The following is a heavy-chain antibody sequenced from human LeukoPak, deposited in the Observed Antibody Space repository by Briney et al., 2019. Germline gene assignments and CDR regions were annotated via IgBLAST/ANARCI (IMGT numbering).Heavy chain of an antibody. D-gene: IGHD3-10*01. CDR3: ARGLTDGSGSLYFQH. V-gene: IGHV1-8*01. J-gene: IGHJ1*01. CDR2: MNPNSGNT. CDR1: GYTFTSYD. Sequence: ASVTVSCKASGYTFTSYDINWVRQAPGQGLEWMGWMNPNSGNTDYAQKFQGRVTMTRNTSISTAYMELSSLRSEDTAVYYCARGLTDGSGSLYFQHWGQGTLVTVSS.